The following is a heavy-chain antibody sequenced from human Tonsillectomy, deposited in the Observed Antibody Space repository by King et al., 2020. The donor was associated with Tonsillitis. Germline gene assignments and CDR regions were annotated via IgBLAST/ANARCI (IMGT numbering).Heavy chain of an antibody. CDR2: IRNKVKSYST. Sequence: VQLVESGGGLVQPGGSLRLSCVASGFSLSDHNLDWVRQAPGKGLEWVGHIRNKVKSYSTEYAASVKDRFTISRDDSKNSLYLQMNSLKTEDTAVYYCGTMVRQQPPAYDDMDVWGQGTTVTVSS. CDR3: GTMVRQQPPAYDDMDV. V-gene: IGHV3-72*01. J-gene: IGHJ6*02. D-gene: IGHD3-10*01. CDR1: GFSLSDHN.